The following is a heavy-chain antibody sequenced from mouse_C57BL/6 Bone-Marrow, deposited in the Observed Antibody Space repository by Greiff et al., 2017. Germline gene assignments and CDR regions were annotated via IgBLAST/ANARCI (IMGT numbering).Heavy chain of an antibody. CDR2: IDPSDSYS. Sequence: QVQLQQPGAELVKPGASVKLSCKASGYTFTSYWMQWVKPRPGQGLEWIGEIDPSDSYSYYNQKFKGKATLTVDTSSSTAYMQLRSLTSEDSEVYDCARGNYDGSSFDYWGQGTTLTVSS. J-gene: IGHJ2*01. D-gene: IGHD1-1*01. V-gene: IGHV1-50*01. CDR1: GYTFTSYW. CDR3: ARGNYDGSSFDY.